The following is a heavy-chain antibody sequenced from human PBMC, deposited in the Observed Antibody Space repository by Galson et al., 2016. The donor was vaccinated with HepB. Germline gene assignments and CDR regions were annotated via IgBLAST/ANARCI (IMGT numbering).Heavy chain of an antibody. CDR3: AKDGITGTMGGMDV. CDR1: GFTFIDYG. D-gene: IGHD1-20*01. CDR2: VSYDGSSK. V-gene: IGHV3-30*18. Sequence: SLRLSCAASGFTFIDYGIHWVRQAPGKGLEWVAVVSYDGSSKVYADSVKGRFTVSRDNSKDTLSLEMNSLRPEDTAVYYCAKDGITGTMGGMDVWGQGTLLTVSS. J-gene: IGHJ4*02.